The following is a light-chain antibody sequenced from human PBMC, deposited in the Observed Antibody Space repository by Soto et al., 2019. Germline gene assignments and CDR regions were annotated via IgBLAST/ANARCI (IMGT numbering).Light chain of an antibody. J-gene: IGLJ2*01. CDR2: EVN. CDR3: SSFTSSNTVV. Sequence: QSALTQPASVAGSPGQSITISCTGTSSDVGGFNYVSWYQQHPGKAPKLVIFEVNNRPSGVSNRFSGSKSGSTAYLTISGLQAEDEADYYCSSFTSSNTVVFGGGTKLTVL. V-gene: IGLV2-14*01. CDR1: SSDVGGFNY.